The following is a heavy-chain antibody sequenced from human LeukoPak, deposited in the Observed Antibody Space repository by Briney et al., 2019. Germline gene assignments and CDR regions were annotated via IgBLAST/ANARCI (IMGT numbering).Heavy chain of an antibody. CDR1: GFIFTNYW. V-gene: IGHV3-74*01. CDR3: ARGGYSGSYYRFD. D-gene: IGHD1-26*01. Sequence: GGSLRLSCVSSGFIFTNYWMHWVRHAPGKGPVWVGRIDKEGSAAFYAESVKGRFTISRDNVKSTVYLQMNSLTAEDTAVYHCARGGYSGSYYRFDWGQGTLVTVSS. J-gene: IGHJ4*02. CDR2: IDKEGSAA.